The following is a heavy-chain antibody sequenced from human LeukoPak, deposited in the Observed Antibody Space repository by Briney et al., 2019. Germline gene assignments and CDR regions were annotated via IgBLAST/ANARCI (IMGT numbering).Heavy chain of an antibody. J-gene: IGHJ6*03. CDR2: IYPGDSDT. V-gene: IGHV5-51*01. CDR3: ARRVVSGYVKNYYYYMDV. CDR1: GYSFTNYW. D-gene: IGHD5-12*01. Sequence: GESLKISCKGSGYSFTNYWIGWVRQMPGKGLEWMGIIYPGDSDTRYNPSFQGQVTISADKSITTAYLQWSSLKASDTAMYYCARRVVSGYVKNYYYYMDVWGKGTTVTVSS.